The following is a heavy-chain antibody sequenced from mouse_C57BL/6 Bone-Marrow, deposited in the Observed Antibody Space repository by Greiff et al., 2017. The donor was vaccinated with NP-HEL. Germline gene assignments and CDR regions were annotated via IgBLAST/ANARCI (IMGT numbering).Heavy chain of an antibody. Sequence: EVMLVESGGGLVKPGGSLKLSCAASGFTFSSYTMSWVRQTPEKRLEWVATISGGGGNTYYPDSVKGRFTISRDNAKNTLYLQMSSLRSEDTALYYCASSDYYGHWYFDVWGTGTTVTVSS. CDR3: ASSDYYGHWYFDV. CDR1: GFTFSSYT. D-gene: IGHD1-1*01. CDR2: ISGGGGNT. V-gene: IGHV5-9*01. J-gene: IGHJ1*03.